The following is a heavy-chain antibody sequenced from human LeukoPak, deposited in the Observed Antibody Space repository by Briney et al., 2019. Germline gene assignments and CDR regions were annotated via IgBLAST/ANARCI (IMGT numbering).Heavy chain of an antibody. D-gene: IGHD2-15*01. CDR1: GYTFTGYY. CDR2: INPKSGGT. V-gene: IGHV1-2*02. J-gene: IGHJ5*02. Sequence: WASVKVSCKASGYTFTGYYMHWVRQAPGQGLEWMGWINPKSGGTNYAQKFQGRVTMTRDTSISTAYMELSRLRSDDTAVYYCARGWTVVVAATPRNWFDPWGQGTLVTVSS. CDR3: ARGWTVVVAATPRNWFDP.